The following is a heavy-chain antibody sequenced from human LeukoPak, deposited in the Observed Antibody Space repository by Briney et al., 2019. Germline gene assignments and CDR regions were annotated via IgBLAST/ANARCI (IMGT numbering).Heavy chain of an antibody. Sequence: PRASVKVSCKASGYTFTSYGISWVRQAPGQGLEWMGWISAYNGNTNYAQKLQGRVTMTTDTSTSTAYMELRSLRSDDTAVYYCARAKGSSWGNYYYYYMDVWGKGTTVTISS. CDR3: ARAKGSSWGNYYYYYMDV. CDR1: GYTFTSYG. CDR2: ISAYNGNT. J-gene: IGHJ6*03. D-gene: IGHD6-13*01. V-gene: IGHV1-18*01.